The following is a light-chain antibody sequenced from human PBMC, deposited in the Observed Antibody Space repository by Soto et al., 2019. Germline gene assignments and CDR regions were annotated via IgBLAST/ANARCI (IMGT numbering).Light chain of an antibody. CDR3: SSYTSSSSYV. Sequence: QSALTQPASVSGSPGQSITISCTGISSDVGGYNYVSWYQQHPGKAPKLMIYEVSNRPSGVSNRFSGSKSGNTASLTISGLQPEDDADYYCSSYTSSSSYVFGTGTKLTVL. V-gene: IGLV2-14*01. J-gene: IGLJ1*01. CDR2: EVS. CDR1: SSDVGGYNY.